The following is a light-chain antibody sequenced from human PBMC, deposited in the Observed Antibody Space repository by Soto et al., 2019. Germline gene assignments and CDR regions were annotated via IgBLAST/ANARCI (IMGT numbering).Light chain of an antibody. Sequence: EIVLTQSPGTLSLSRGERATLSCRASQSVSSSYLAWYQQKPGQAPRLLIYGASSRATGIPARFSGSGSGTDFTLTISRLEPEDFAVHFCQQYGSSPTTFGQGTKVDIK. CDR2: GAS. J-gene: IGKJ1*01. CDR1: QSVSSSY. CDR3: QQYGSSPTT. V-gene: IGKV3-20*01.